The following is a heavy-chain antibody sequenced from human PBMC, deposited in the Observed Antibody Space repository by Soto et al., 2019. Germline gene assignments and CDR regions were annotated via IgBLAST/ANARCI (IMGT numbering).Heavy chain of an antibody. CDR3: AITTSTVSYWFDP. V-gene: IGHV3-7*03. Sequence: EIQLMQSGGGLARPGGSLRLSCAASGFSFSGYWMSWVRQAPGKGPEWVANIKEDGTEQHYVDSVKGRFTISRDNSENSLFLQMNNLRVEDSAIYYCAITTSTVSYWFDPWGPGTQVTVSS. J-gene: IGHJ5*02. CDR1: GFSFSGYW. CDR2: IKEDGTEQ. D-gene: IGHD4-4*01.